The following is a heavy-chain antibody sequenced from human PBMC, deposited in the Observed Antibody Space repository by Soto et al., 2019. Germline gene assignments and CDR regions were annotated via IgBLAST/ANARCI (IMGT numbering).Heavy chain of an antibody. V-gene: IGHV3-23*01. Sequence: GGALRLSCAASGFTFSTSAMRWVRQAPGKGLEGVSAISGSGGDTYYADSVKGRFTIPRDNSKNTVYLQMNSLRVEDSAAYYCEKPRYRSGIYHGIDVWGQGTTVTVSS. CDR3: EKPRYRSGIYHGIDV. J-gene: IGHJ6*02. CDR2: ISGSGGDT. D-gene: IGHD6-19*01. CDR1: GFTFSTSA.